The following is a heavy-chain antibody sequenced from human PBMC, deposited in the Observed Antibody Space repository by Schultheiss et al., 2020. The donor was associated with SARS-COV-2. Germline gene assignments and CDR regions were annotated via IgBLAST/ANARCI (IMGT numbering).Heavy chain of an antibody. V-gene: IGHV3-21*01. J-gene: IGHJ6*02. CDR3: ARGQVKKYYYYGMDV. D-gene: IGHD4-23*01. CDR2: ISSSSSYI. CDR1: GFTFSSYS. Sequence: GGSLRLSCAASGFTFSSYSMNWVRQAPGKGLEWVSSISSSSSYIYYADSVKGRFTISRDNAKNSLYLQMNSLRAEDTAVYYCARGQVKKYYYYGMDVWGPGTTGTVSS.